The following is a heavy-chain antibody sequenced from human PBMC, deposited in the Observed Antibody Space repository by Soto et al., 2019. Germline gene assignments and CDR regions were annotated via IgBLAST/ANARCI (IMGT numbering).Heavy chain of an antibody. CDR2: IIPIFGTA. Sequence: GASVKVSCKASGGTFSSYAISWVRQAPGQGLEWMGGIIPIFGTANYAQKFQGRVTITADESTSTAYMELSSLRSEDTAVYYCARDSYGWGSRRRVDFSSWWMDVWGQGTMVTVSS. D-gene: IGHD3-10*01. CDR3: ARDSYGWGSRRRVDFSSWWMDV. J-gene: IGHJ6*02. CDR1: GGTFSSYA. V-gene: IGHV1-69*13.